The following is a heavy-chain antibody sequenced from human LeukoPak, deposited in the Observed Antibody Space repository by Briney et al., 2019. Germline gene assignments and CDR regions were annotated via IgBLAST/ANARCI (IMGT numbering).Heavy chain of an antibody. V-gene: IGHV3-48*01. J-gene: IGHJ4*02. Sequence: PGGSLRLSCAASGVTFSSYSMNWVRQAPGKGLEWVSYISSSSSTIYYADSVXGRFTISRDNAKNSLYLQMNSLRAEDTAVYYXXRDRRGYCSSTSCYGHYWGQGTLVTVSS. CDR1: GVTFSSYS. D-gene: IGHD2-2*01. CDR2: ISSSSSTI. CDR3: XRDRRGYCSSTSCYGHY.